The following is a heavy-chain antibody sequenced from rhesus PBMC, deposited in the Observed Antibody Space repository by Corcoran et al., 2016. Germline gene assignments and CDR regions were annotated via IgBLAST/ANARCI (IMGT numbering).Heavy chain of an antibody. CDR1: GFTFSSYG. CDR3: AKDPGIAGTTSYYGLDS. J-gene: IGHJ6*01. Sequence: EVQLVESGGGLVQPGGSLRLSCAASGFTFSSYGMSWVRQAPGKGLEWVSYISNGGGSTYYADSVKGRFTISRDNSKNTLSLQMNSLRAEDTAVYYCAKDPGIAGTTSYYGLDSWGQGVVVTVSS. V-gene: IGHV3S5*01. D-gene: IGHD1-20*01. CDR2: ISNGGGST.